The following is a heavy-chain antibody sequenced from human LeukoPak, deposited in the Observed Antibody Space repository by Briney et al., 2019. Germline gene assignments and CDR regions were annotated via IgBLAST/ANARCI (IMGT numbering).Heavy chain of an antibody. CDR2: ISSGGSTI. CDR1: GFTFSSYE. CDR3: AKGGQTDRFDY. Sequence: PGGSLRLSCAASGFTFSSYEMTWVRQPPGRGLEWVSYISSGGSTIYYADSVKGRFTISRDNSKSTLYLQMNSLRAEDTAVFYCAKGGQTDRFDYWGQGALVTVSS. V-gene: IGHV3-48*03. J-gene: IGHJ4*02. D-gene: IGHD5-12*01.